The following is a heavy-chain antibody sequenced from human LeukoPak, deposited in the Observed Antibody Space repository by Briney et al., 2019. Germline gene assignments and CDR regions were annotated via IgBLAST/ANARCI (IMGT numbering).Heavy chain of an antibody. D-gene: IGHD3-22*01. J-gene: IGHJ4*02. CDR3: ASGYYDSSGYYLGDY. CDR1: GYTFTSYD. V-gene: IGHV1-8*01. Sequence: GASVKVSCKASGYTFTSYDINWVRQATGQGLEWMGWMNPNSGNTGYAQKFQGRVTMTRNTSISTAYMELSSLRSEDTAVYYCASGYYDSSGYYLGDYWGQGTLVTVSS. CDR2: MNPNSGNT.